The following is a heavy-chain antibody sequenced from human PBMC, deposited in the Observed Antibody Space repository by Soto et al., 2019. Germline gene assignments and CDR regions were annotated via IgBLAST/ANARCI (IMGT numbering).Heavy chain of an antibody. Sequence: VQLLESGGGLVQPGGSLRLSCAASGFTFSNYAMSWVRQAPGKGLEWVAIIWSDGNDTYYADSVKGRFTISRDNSKNTLYLQMNSLRAEDTAVYYCARDRSGKDAFDIWGQGTMVTVSS. CDR1: GFTFSNYA. J-gene: IGHJ3*02. CDR2: IWSDGNDT. D-gene: IGHD3-10*01. V-gene: IGHV3-33*08. CDR3: ARDRSGKDAFDI.